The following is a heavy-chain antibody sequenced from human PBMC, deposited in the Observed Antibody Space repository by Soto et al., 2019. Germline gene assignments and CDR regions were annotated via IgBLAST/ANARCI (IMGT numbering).Heavy chain of an antibody. J-gene: IGHJ4*02. Sequence: SETLSLTGAVYGGSFSGYCWSWIRQSPGKGLEWIGEINHTGSTLYNSSLKSRVIISVDMSKNQFSLTLNSVTAADTAVYYCASFWDESYWGQGTLVTVSS. V-gene: IGHV4-34*01. CDR3: ASFWDESY. CDR1: GGSFSGYC. CDR2: INHTGST. D-gene: IGHD3-3*01.